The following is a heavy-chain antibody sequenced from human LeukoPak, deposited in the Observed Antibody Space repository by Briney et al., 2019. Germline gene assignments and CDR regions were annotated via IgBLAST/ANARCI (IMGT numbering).Heavy chain of an antibody. D-gene: IGHD5-18*01. CDR1: GFTFSSYA. CDR3: AKSMNTATRCYFDY. CDR2: IICSVGTP. J-gene: IGHJ4*02. Sequence: GGSLRLSCAASGFTFSSYAMSGGRQAPGKGVEWGSGIICSVGTPYSAPSLNRRFPISRHHSKNTLYLQMTSLRAEATAVYYCAKSMNTATRCYFDYWGQGTLVTVSS. V-gene: IGHV3-23*01.